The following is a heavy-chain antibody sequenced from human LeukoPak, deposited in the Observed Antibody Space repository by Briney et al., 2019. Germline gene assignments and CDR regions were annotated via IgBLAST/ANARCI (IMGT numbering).Heavy chain of an antibody. Sequence: GGALRVSCAASGFTFCSYGMYWGRQAPGEGLEWVAVISFDGSNTYYADSVKGRFTISRDNSKTTLYLQMNSMRAEDTAAYYCARGIVVVPAVPRGAFDIWGQGTMVTVSS. CDR1: GFTFCSYG. CDR3: ARGIVVVPAVPRGAFDI. J-gene: IGHJ3*02. D-gene: IGHD2-2*01. CDR2: ISFDGSNT. V-gene: IGHV3-30*03.